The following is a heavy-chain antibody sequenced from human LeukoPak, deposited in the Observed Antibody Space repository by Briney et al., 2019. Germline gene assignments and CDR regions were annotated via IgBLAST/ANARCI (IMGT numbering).Heavy chain of an antibody. J-gene: IGHJ6*02. Sequence: SENLSLTCTVSGGSMSSYYWSWIRQPPGKGLEWIGYRFYSGSTNYNPSLKSRVTISLDTSKSQFSLKVTSVTAADTAVYYCARGVCTSSSCYAGDYGMDVWGQGTTVTVSS. D-gene: IGHD2-2*01. CDR2: RFYSGST. V-gene: IGHV4-59*08. CDR1: GGSMSSYY. CDR3: ARGVCTSSSCYAGDYGMDV.